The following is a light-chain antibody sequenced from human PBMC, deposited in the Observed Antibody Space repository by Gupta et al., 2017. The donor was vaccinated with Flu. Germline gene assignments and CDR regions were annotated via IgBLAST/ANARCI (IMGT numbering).Light chain of an antibody. CDR3: RQRVKLPNT. CDR1: QSRRYGDGETY. V-gene: IGKV2D-29*01. Sequence: VTAGKPASISCRASQSRRYGDGETYLDWYLQKPGQPPQLLTYESSKRGSGVPDRFSGSGSGTDFTLQISRVEAEDVGVYCCRQRVKLPNTFGHGTRVDI. CDR2: ESS. J-gene: IGKJ3*01.